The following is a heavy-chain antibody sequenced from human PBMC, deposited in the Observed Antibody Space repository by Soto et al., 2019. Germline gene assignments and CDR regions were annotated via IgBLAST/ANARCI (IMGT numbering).Heavy chain of an antibody. CDR1: GGSINSGGYY. Sequence: SETLSLTCSVSGGSINSGGYYWNWIRQFPGKGLEWIGYIYYSGSTYYNPSLKSRVTISVDTSKNQFSLKLSSVTAADTAVYYCARDPSNLREPRFDPWGQGTLVTVSS. CDR2: IYYSGST. CDR3: ARDPSNLREPRFDP. D-gene: IGHD1-1*01. V-gene: IGHV4-31*03. J-gene: IGHJ5*02.